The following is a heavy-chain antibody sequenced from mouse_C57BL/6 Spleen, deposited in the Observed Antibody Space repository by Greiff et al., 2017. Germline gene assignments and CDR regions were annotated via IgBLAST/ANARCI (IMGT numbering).Heavy chain of an antibody. CDR3: ARYLGRAMDY. V-gene: IGHV5-17*01. CDR1: GFTFSDYG. Sequence: EVNVVESGGGLVKPGGSLKLSCAASGFTFSDYGMHWVRQAPGKGLEWVAYISSGSSTIYYADTVQGRFTISRDNAKNTLFLQMTSLRSEDTAMYYCARYLGRAMDYWGQGTSVTVSS. D-gene: IGHD4-1*01. CDR2: ISSGSSTI. J-gene: IGHJ4*01.